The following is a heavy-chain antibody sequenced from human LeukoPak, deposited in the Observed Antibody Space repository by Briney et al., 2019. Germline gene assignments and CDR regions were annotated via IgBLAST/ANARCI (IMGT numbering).Heavy chain of an antibody. Sequence: GASVKVSCEASGYTFTSYYMHWVRQAPGQGLEWMGWINPNSGGTNYAQKFQGRVTMTRDTSISTAYMELSRLRSDDTAVYYCARVYGADYYDSSGYYSEGYWGQGTLATVSS. CDR3: ARVYGADYYDSSGYYSEGY. J-gene: IGHJ4*02. V-gene: IGHV1-2*02. D-gene: IGHD3-22*01. CDR2: INPNSGGT. CDR1: GYTFTSYY.